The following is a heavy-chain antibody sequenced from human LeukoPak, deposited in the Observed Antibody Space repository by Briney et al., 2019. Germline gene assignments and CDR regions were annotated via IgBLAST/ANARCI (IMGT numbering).Heavy chain of an antibody. CDR1: GFTVSSNY. V-gene: IGHV3-66*01. D-gene: IGHD4-23*01. Sequence: PGGFLRLSCAISGFTVSSNYMSWVRQAPGKGLEWVSVIYSGGITDYAYSVKGRFTNSRDNSKNTLHLQMNNLRAEDTAVYYCARVVIRPYYFDNWGQGTLVTVSS. J-gene: IGHJ4*02. CDR3: ARVVIRPYYFDN. CDR2: IYSGGIT.